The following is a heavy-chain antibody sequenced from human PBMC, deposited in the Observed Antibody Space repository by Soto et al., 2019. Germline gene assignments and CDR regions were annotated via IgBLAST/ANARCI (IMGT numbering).Heavy chain of an antibody. Sequence: SGPTLVNPTQTLTLTCTFSAFSFTTAGVAVGWIRQTPGGALEWLTLIYYNDDRRFSPSLKTRLTLTGDTSKNQVVLSLTNVDPGDTATYFCAHSDGGYEIIYFDCWGQGIPVTVSS. J-gene: IGHJ4*02. D-gene: IGHD5-12*01. CDR2: IYYNDDR. V-gene: IGHV2-5*01. CDR3: AHSDGGYEIIYFDC. CDR1: AFSFTTAGVA.